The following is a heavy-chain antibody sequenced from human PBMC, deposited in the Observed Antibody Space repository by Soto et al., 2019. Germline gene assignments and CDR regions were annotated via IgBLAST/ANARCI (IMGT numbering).Heavy chain of an antibody. CDR2: IYYSGST. CDR3: GRQKWLLRRHYYYYGMDV. J-gene: IGHJ6*02. V-gene: IGHV4-39*01. CDR1: GGSISSSSYY. D-gene: IGHD3-22*01. Sequence: SETLSLTCTVSGGSISSSSYYWGWIRQPPGKGLEWIGSIYYSGSTYYNPSLKSRVTISVDTSKSQFSLKLSSVTAADTAVYYCGRQKWLLRRHYYYYGMDVWGQGTTVTVSS.